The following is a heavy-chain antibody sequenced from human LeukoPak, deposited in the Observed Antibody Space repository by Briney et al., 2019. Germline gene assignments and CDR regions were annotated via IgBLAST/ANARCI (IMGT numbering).Heavy chain of an antibody. CDR2: VNPNSGGS. D-gene: IGHD6-13*01. J-gene: IGHJ4*02. Sequence: ASVKVSCKASGYTFTGYYMHWVRQAPGQGLEWMGWVNPNSGGSNYAQKFQGRVTMTRDTSISTAYMELSRLRSDDTAVYYCASGYSSSWEIDYWGQGTLVTVSS. V-gene: IGHV1-2*02. CDR1: GYTFTGYY. CDR3: ASGYSSSWEIDY.